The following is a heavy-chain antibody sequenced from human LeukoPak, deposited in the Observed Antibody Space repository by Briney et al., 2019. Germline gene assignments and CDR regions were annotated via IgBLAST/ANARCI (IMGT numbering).Heavy chain of an antibody. D-gene: IGHD1-7*01. Sequence: ASVKVSCKASGYTFTDYYMHWLRQAPGQGLEWMGRINPKSGGTNHAQKFQGRVTMTRDTSISTAYMELSRLRSDDTAVYYCARECCNRELADDAFDIWGQGTVVTVSS. V-gene: IGHV1-2*06. CDR2: INPKSGGT. CDR3: ARECCNRELADDAFDI. CDR1: GYTFTDYY. J-gene: IGHJ3*02.